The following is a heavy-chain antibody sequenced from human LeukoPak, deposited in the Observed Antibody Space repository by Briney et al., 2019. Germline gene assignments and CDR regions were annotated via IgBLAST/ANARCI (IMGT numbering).Heavy chain of an antibody. J-gene: IGHJ4*02. CDR3: ARVSTTYYYGSGSYSHFDY. V-gene: IGHV4-39*07. CDR1: GGSISSSSYY. D-gene: IGHD3-10*01. CDR2: IYYSGST. Sequence: SETLSLTCTVSGGSISSSSYYWGWLRQPPGTGLEWIGSIYYSGSTYYNPSLKSRVTISVDTSKNQFSLKLSSVTAADTAVYYCARVSTTYYYGSGSYSHFDYWGQGTLVTVSS.